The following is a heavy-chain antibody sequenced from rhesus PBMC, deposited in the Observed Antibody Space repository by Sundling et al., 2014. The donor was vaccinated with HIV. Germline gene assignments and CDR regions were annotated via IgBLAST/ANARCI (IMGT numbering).Heavy chain of an antibody. J-gene: IGHJ4*01. D-gene: IGHD2-21*01. CDR1: GGSISGGHY. Sequence: QVQLQESGPGLVTPSETLSLTCAVSGGSISGGHYWSWVRQPPGKGLEWIGNIYGSSASTNYNPSLKSRVTISKDTSKNQFSLKLSSVTAADTAVYYCARDREYCTGSGCYHYFDYWGQGVLVTVSS. CDR2: IYGSSAST. V-gene: IGHV4S9*01. CDR3: ARDREYCTGSGCYHYFDY.